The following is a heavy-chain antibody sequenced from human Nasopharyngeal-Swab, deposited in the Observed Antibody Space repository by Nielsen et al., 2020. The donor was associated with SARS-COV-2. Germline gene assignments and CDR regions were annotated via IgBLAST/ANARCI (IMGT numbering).Heavy chain of an antibody. CDR3: ARGGNWQFDS. V-gene: IGHV4-4*02. CDR1: GASTSSDYW. J-gene: IGHJ4*02. CDR2: IHHSRNS. Sequence: SDTLSLTCAVSGASTSSDYWWTWVRQPPGRGLEWIGEIHHSRNSNYNPSLRSRVTMLVDKPKNQFSLNLSSVTAADTAVYFCARGGNWQFDSWGQGTLVTVSS. D-gene: IGHD1-1*01.